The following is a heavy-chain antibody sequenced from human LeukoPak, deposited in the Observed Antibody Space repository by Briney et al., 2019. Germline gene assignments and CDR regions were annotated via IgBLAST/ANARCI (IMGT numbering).Heavy chain of an antibody. CDR2: IYSGGSK. V-gene: IGHV3-66*01. CDR1: GFTVSSNY. J-gene: IGHJ4*02. Sequence: GGCLRLSCAVSGFTVSSNYMSCVRQAAGRVLEWVAAIYSGGSKYYADSVKGRFPISRDNSKNTLYLQMNSLRAEDTAVYYCARDRRDDYGDYADYWGQGTLVTVSS. D-gene: IGHD4-17*01. CDR3: ARDRRDDYGDYADY.